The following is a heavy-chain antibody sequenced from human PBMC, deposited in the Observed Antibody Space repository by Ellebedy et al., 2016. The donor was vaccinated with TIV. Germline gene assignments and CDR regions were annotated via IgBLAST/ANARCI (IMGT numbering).Heavy chain of an antibody. J-gene: IGHJ3*01. D-gene: IGHD1-26*01. CDR1: GFIFSNYA. CDR2: ISYDGTTE. Sequence: GESLKISCAASGFIFSNYAMHWVRQAPGKGLEWVAVISYDGTTEYYADSGKGRFTISRDNSKNTLYLQMNNRRAEDTAGYYGAKDLGWEQVWGQGKMVTVSS. CDR3: AKDLGWEQV. V-gene: IGHV3-30*04.